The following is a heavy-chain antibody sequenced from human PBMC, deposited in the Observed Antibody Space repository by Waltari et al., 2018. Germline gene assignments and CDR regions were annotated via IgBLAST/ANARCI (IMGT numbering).Heavy chain of an antibody. D-gene: IGHD3-22*01. CDR1: GFTFDDYA. V-gene: IGHV3-9*01. CDR2: INWNSDSI. CDR3: LKKNDEVYDRNGLVYDAFDM. Sequence: EVQLVESGGGLVQPGRSLRLPCAASGFTFDDYALHWVRPIPGKGLEWVAGINWNSDSIGYGDSVKGRFTISRDNARNYLYLQMNSLTTEDTALYYCLKKNDEVYDRNGLVYDAFDMWGQGTMVTVSS. J-gene: IGHJ3*02.